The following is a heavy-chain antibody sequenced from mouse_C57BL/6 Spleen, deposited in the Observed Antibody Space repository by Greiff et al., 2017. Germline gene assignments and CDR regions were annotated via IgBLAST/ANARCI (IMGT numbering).Heavy chain of an antibody. D-gene: IGHD2-1*01. CDR3: ARDGNYGAWFAY. Sequence: VKVVESGAELVRPGTSVKVSCKASGYAFTNYLIEWVKQRPGQGLEWIGVINPGSGGTNYNEKFKGKATLTADKSSSTAYMQLSSLTSEDSAVYFCARDGNYGAWFAYWGQGTLVTVSA. CDR2: INPGSGGT. V-gene: IGHV1-54*01. J-gene: IGHJ3*01. CDR1: GYAFTNYL.